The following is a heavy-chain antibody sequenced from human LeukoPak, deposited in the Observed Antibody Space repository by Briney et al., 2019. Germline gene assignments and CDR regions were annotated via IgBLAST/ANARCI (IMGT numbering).Heavy chain of an antibody. D-gene: IGHD1-7*01. J-gene: IGHJ4*02. V-gene: IGHV5-51*01. CDR3: ARRPAGTRTFDY. Sequence: GESLKISCKSSGYSFTSYWIGWVRQMPGKGLEWMGVIYGADYTTIYSPPFHGQITISADKSISTAYLQWTSLKASDTAMYYCARRPAGTRTFDYWGQGALVTVSS. CDR1: GYSFTSYW. CDR2: IYGADYTT.